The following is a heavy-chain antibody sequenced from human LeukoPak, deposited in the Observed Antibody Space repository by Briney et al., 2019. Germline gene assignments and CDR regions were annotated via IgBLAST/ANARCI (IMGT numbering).Heavy chain of an antibody. J-gene: IGHJ4*02. CDR1: GFTVSSNY. D-gene: IGHD3-10*01. Sequence: GGSLRLSCAASGFTVSSNYMSWVRQAPGKGLEWVSVIYSGGSTYYADSVKGRFTISRDNAKNSLYLQMNSLRAEDTAVYYCARAPGGSAEFDYWGQGTLVTVSS. V-gene: IGHV3-66*01. CDR2: IYSGGST. CDR3: ARAPGGSAEFDY.